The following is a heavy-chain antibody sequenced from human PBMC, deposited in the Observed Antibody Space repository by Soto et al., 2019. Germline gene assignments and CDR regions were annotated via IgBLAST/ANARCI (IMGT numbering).Heavy chain of an antibody. D-gene: IGHD6-13*01. CDR3: ARVGSWYYYYGMDV. J-gene: IGHJ6*02. CDR1: GGSFSGYY. Sequence: SETLSLTCAVYGGSFSGYYWSWIRQPPGKGLEWIGEINHSGSTNYNPSLKSRVTISVDTSKNQFSLKLSSVTAADTAVYYCARVGSWYYYYGMDVWGQGTTVTVSS. V-gene: IGHV4-34*01. CDR2: INHSGST.